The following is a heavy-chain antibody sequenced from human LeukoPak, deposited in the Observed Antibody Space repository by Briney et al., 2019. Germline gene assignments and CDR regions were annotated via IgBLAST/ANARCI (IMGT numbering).Heavy chain of an antibody. CDR1: GGSISSHY. V-gene: IGHV4-59*11. CDR3: ARSYYGGNYYYYYYMDV. Sequence: SETLSLTCTVSGGSISSHYWSWIRQPPGKGLEWIGYTYYSGSTNYNPSLKSRVTISVDTSKNQFSLKLSSVTAADTAVYYCARSYYGGNYYYYYYMDVWGKGTTVTVSS. D-gene: IGHD4-23*01. J-gene: IGHJ6*03. CDR2: TYYSGST.